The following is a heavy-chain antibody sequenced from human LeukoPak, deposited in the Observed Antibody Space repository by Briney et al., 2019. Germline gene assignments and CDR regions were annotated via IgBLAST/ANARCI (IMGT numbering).Heavy chain of an antibody. D-gene: IGHD5-12*01. V-gene: IGHV3-53*01. Sequence: GGSLRLSCAASGLTVSSNYVSWVRQAPGKGLEWVSVIYSGGATYYADSVKGRFTIFRDNAKNTLNLQMNSLRAEDTAVYYCARYGSGYDLVDYWGRGTLVTVSS. CDR2: IYSGGAT. CDR1: GLTVSSNY. J-gene: IGHJ4*02. CDR3: ARYGSGYDLVDY.